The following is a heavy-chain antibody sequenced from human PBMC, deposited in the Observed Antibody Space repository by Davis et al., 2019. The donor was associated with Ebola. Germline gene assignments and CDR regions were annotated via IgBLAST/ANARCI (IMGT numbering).Heavy chain of an antibody. CDR1: GFTFTDYF. J-gene: IGHJ4*02. CDR2: INHSGST. CDR3: ARGRSGWFGY. Sequence: ESLKISCVGSGFTFTDYFMSWIRQPPGKGLEWIGEINHSGSTNYNPSLKSRVTISVDTSKNQFSLKLSSVTAADTAVYYCARGRSGWFGYWGQGTLVTVSS. V-gene: IGHV4-34*01. D-gene: IGHD6-19*01.